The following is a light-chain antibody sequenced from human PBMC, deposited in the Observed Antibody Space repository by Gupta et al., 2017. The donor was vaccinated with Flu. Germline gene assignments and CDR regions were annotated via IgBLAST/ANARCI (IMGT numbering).Light chain of an antibody. V-gene: IGKV1-39*01. CDR3: QQSYNTPIT. CDR2: AAS. CDR1: QNISIY. Sequence: PSSLSASVGDRVTITCRASQNISIYLNWYQQKPGKAPKLLIYAASSLQSGVPSRFSGSGSGTXFTLTIXRLQPEDFATYYCQQSYNTPITFGXGTKVDVK. J-gene: IGKJ3*01.